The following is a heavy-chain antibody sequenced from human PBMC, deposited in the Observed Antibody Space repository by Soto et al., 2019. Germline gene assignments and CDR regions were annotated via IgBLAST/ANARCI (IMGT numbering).Heavy chain of an antibody. V-gene: IGHV3-30*18. J-gene: IGHJ4*02. CDR1: GFSLSSSD. CDR3: AKLLRGSGDYPLDS. CDR2: SSFDGSPQ. D-gene: IGHD6-19*01. Sequence: HPEGTLRLSCTASGFSLSSSDMHWVRQAPGKGLEWLAVSSFDGSPQFYGDSVKGRFTVSRDNSNNTLYLEMNRLSTEDTAVYYSAKLLRGSGDYPLDSWGQGTPVTVAS.